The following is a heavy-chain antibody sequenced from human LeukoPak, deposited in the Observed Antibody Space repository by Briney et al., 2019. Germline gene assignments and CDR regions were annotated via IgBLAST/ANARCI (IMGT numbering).Heavy chain of an antibody. CDR2: IYSGGST. D-gene: IGHD2-2*01. CDR3: ARGLRSTSSETDY. V-gene: IGHV3-53*01. J-gene: IGHJ4*02. CDR1: EFDFSTHA. Sequence: PGGSLRLSCAASEFDFSTHAMTWVRQAPGKGLEWVSVIYSGGSTYYADSVKGRFTISRDNSKNTLYLQMNSLRAEDTAVYYCARGLRSTSSETDYWGQGTLVTVSS.